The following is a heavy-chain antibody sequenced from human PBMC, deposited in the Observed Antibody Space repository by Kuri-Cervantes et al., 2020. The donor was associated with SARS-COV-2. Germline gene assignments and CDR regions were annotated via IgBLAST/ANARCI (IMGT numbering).Heavy chain of an antibody. D-gene: IGHD2-15*01. V-gene: IGHV1-18*01. CDR2: INTYNGNT. CDR1: GYSFTNFG. J-gene: IGHJ6*01. CDR3: ARDRIVVVVAATLALARSSGHYYYYYGMDV. Sequence: ASVKVSCKASGYSFTNFGVTWVRQAPGQGLEWMGWINTYNGNTNYAQNLQGRVTMTTDTSTSTAYMELRSLRSDDTAVYYCARDRIVVVVAATLALARSSGHYYYYYGMDVWGQGTTVTVSS.